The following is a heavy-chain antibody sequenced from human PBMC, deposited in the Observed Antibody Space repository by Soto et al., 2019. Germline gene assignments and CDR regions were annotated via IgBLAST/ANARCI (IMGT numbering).Heavy chain of an antibody. D-gene: IGHD2-2*01. CDR2: INHSGST. CDR3: ARGFGVPAARNAFDY. V-gene: IGHV4-34*01. J-gene: IGHJ4*02. CDR1: GGSFSGYY. Sequence: QVQLQQWGAGLLKPSETLSLTCAVYGGSFSGYYWSWIRQPPGKGLEWIGEINHSGSTNYNPSLKSRVTISVDTSKNQFSLKLSSVTAADTAVYYCARGFGVPAARNAFDYWGQGTLVTVSS.